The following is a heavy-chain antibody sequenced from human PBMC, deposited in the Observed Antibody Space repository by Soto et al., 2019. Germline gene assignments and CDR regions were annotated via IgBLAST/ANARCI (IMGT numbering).Heavy chain of an antibody. Sequence: QVQLVQSGAEVKKPGASVKVSCKASGYTFTSYGISWVRQAPGQGLEWMGWISAYNGNTNYAQKLQGRVTMTTDTSTSTAYMELRSLRSADTAVYYCARDTWYSSSPGGGSLGSYYGMDVWGQGTTVTVSS. CDR1: GYTFTSYG. CDR2: ISAYNGNT. D-gene: IGHD6-6*01. V-gene: IGHV1-18*01. CDR3: ARDTWYSSSPGGGSLGSYYGMDV. J-gene: IGHJ6*02.